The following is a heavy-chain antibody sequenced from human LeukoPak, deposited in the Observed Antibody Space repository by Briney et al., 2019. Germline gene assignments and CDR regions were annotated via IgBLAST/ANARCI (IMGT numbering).Heavy chain of an antibody. CDR2: IKQDGSET. CDR1: GFIFTTYW. D-gene: IGHD6-19*01. V-gene: IGHV3-7*03. Sequence: GGSLRLSCAASGFIFTTYWMTWIRQAPGKGLEWVANIKQDGSETYYVDSVKGRFTIFRDNTKNSPYLQMINLRAEDTAMYYCASSVFSFSGSQWDPFDIWGQGTIVTVSS. J-gene: IGHJ3*02. CDR3: ASSVFSFSGSQWDPFDI.